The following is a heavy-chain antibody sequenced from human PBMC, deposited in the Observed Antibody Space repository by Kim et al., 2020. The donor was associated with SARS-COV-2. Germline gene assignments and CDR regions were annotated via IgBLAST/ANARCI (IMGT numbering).Heavy chain of an antibody. Sequence: TLSLTCDVSGDSIISNDWWSWVRQAPGKGLEWIGQIYYSGTTSYNPSLKTRVTMSVDKSKNQFSLKLTSVTAADTAIYYCAKQVGGVGSAVWGQGTLVAVSS. V-gene: IGHV4-4*02. CDR3: AKQVGGVGSAV. D-gene: IGHD1-26*01. J-gene: IGHJ4*02. CDR1: GDSIISNDW. CDR2: IYYSGTT.